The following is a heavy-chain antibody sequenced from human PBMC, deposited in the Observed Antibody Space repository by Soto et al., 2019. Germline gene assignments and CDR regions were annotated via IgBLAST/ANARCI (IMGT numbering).Heavy chain of an antibody. J-gene: IGHJ5*02. D-gene: IGHD5-12*01. CDR2: INPNSGGT. CDR3: ARDSGYLPGRPERSFVYTWFDP. Sequence: GASVKVSCKASGYTFTGYYMHWVRQAPGQGLEWMGWINPNSGGTNYAQKFQGWVTMTRDTSISTAYMELSRLRSDDTAVYYCARDSGYLPGRPERSFVYTWFDPWGQGTLVTVSS. CDR1: GYTFTGYY. V-gene: IGHV1-2*04.